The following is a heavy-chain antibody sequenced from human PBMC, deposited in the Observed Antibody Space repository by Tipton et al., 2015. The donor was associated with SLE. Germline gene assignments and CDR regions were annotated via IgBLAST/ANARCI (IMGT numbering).Heavy chain of an antibody. CDR3: AHRGTSSGYYYYFDY. CDR1: GFTFSSYA. J-gene: IGHJ4*02. CDR2: ISGSGSST. V-gene: IGHV3-23*01. Sequence: SLRLSCAASGFTFSSYAMSWVPQAPGKGLEWVSGISGSGSSTYYADSLKGRFTISRDNSKNTLYLQMNSLRAEDTAVYYCAHRGTSSGYYYYFDYWGQGTLVTVSS. D-gene: IGHD3-22*01.